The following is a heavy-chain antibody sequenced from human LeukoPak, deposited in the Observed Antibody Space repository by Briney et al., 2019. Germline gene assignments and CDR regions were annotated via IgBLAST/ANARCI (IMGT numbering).Heavy chain of an antibody. V-gene: IGHV3-30-3*01. J-gene: IGHJ6*03. CDR1: GFTFSSYA. CDR3: ARDAGLYYYYYMDV. D-gene: IGHD6-13*01. CDR2: ISYDGSNK. Sequence: GGSLRLSCAASGFTFSSYAMHWVRQAPGKGLEWVAVISYDGSNKYYADSVKGRFTISRDNSKNTLYLQMNSLRAEDTAVYYCARDAGLYYYYYMDVWGKGTTVTVSS.